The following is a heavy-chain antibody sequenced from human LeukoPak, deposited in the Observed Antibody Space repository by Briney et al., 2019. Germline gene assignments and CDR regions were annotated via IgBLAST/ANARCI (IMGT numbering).Heavy chain of an antibody. J-gene: IGHJ4*02. Sequence: ASVKVSCKASGYTFTGYYMHWVRQAPGQGLEWMGWINPNSGGTNYAQKFQVRGTMTRDTSISTAYMELSRLRSDDTAVYYCAKLEHRYSSDWSPSDPTYYFDYWGQGTLVTVSS. V-gene: IGHV1-2*02. CDR2: INPNSGGT. CDR1: GYTFTGYY. D-gene: IGHD6-19*01. CDR3: AKLEHRYSSDWSPSDPTYYFDY.